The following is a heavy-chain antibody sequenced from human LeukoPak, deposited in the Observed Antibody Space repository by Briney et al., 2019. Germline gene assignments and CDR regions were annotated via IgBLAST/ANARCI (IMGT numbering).Heavy chain of an antibody. D-gene: IGHD1-1*01. V-gene: IGHV3-33*01. CDR2: IWYDGSNK. Sequence: GGSLRLSCAASGFTFSSYGMHWVRQAPGKGLEWVAVIWYDGSNKYYADSVKGRFTISRDNSKNTLYLQMNSLRAEDTAVYYCARDPSSTTGTTTDGPFFDYWGQGTLVTVSS. J-gene: IGHJ4*02. CDR1: GFTFSSYG. CDR3: ARDPSSTTGTTTDGPFFDY.